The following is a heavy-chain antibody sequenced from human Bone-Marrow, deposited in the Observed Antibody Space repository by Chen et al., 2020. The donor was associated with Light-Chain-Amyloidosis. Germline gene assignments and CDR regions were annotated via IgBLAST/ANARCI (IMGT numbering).Heavy chain of an antibody. CDR2: ISWNGGGV. CDR1: GFTFDDYA. CDR3: AKDIIPAATGGWNWFDP. V-gene: IGHV3-9*01. D-gene: IGHD2-2*01. J-gene: IGHJ5*02. Sequence: EVQLVESGGGLVQPGRSLRLSCAASGFTFDDYAMHWVRQAPGKGLEWGSGISWNGGGVGYADSVKGRFTISRDNAKNSLYLQMNSLRAEDTAWYYCAKDIIPAATGGWNWFDPWGQGTLVTVSS.